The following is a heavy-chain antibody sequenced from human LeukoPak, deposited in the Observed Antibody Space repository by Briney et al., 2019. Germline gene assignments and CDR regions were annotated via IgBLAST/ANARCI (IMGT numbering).Heavy chain of an antibody. J-gene: IGHJ5*02. V-gene: IGHV3-48*04. D-gene: IGHD6-19*01. CDR3: ARDSAGFDH. Sequence: GGSLRLSCAASGFTFAGYAMSWVRQAPGKGLEWVSYISTSSSTIYYADSVKGRFTISRDNAKNSLYLQMNSLRAEDTAVYYCARDSAGFDHWGQGTLVTVSS. CDR1: GFTFAGYA. CDR2: ISTSSSTI.